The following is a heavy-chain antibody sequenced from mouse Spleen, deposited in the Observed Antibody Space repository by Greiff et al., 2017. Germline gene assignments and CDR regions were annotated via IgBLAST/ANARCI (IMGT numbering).Heavy chain of an antibody. CDR1: GYTFTSYW. CDR2: IDPSDSET. Sequence: VQLQQPGAELVRPGSSVKLSCKASGYTFTSYWMHWVKQRPIQGLEWIGNIDPSDSETHYNQKFKDKATLTVDKSSSTAYMQLSSLTSEDSAVYYCARSGNDPYYFDYWGQGTTLTVSS. J-gene: IGHJ2*01. V-gene: IGHV1-52*01. D-gene: IGHD2-2*01. CDR3: ARSGNDPYYFDY.